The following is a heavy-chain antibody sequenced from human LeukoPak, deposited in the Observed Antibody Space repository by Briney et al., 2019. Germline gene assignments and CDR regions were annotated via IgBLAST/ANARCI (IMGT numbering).Heavy chain of an antibody. V-gene: IGHV4-39*01. CDR3: ARHEIRAMVPYYFDY. D-gene: IGHD5-18*01. J-gene: IGHJ4*02. Sequence: SETLSLTCTVSGGSISSSSYCWGWIRQPPGKGLEWIGSIYYSGSTYYNPSLKSRVTISVDTSKNQFSLKLSSVTAADTAVYYCARHEIRAMVPYYFDYWGQGTLVTVSS. CDR2: IYYSGST. CDR1: GGSISSSSYC.